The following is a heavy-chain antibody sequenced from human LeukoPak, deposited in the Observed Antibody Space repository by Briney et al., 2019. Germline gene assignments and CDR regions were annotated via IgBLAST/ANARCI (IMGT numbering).Heavy chain of an antibody. Sequence: GGSLRLSCAASGFTFSSYSMNWVRQAPGKGLEWVSSISSSSSYIYYADSVKGRFTISRDNAKNSLYLQMNSLRAEDTAVYYCARPIGYSGGWYANAFDSWGQGTMVTVSS. V-gene: IGHV3-21*01. CDR1: GFTFSSYS. D-gene: IGHD6-19*01. CDR3: ARPIGYSGGWYANAFDS. J-gene: IGHJ3*02. CDR2: ISSSSSYI.